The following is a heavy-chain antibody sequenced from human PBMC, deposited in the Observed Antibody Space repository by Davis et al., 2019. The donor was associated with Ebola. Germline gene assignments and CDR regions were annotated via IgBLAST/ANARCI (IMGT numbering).Heavy chain of an antibody. J-gene: IGHJ6*02. CDR2: ISAYNGNT. V-gene: IGHV1-18*01. CDR3: AREGTMVRGVMNHHYYYYYGMDV. CDR1: GYTFTSYG. Sequence: ASVKVSCKASGYTFTSYGISWVRQAPGQGLEWMGWISAYNGNTNYAQKLQGRVTMTTDTSTSTAYMELRSLRSDDTAVYYCAREGTMVRGVMNHHYYYYYGMDVWGQGTTVTVSS. D-gene: IGHD3-10*01.